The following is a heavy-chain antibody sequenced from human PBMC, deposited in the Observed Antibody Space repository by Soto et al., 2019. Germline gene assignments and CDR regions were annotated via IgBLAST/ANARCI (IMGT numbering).Heavy chain of an antibody. CDR3: ARRSYSGAGDC. D-gene: IGHD2-15*01. V-gene: IGHV3-7*01. CDR1: GFNFGRYW. J-gene: IGHJ4*02. Sequence: EMQLVESGGGLVQPGGSLRLSCVASGFNFGRYWMSWVRQAPGKGLEWVANIKQDGSEKNYVDSMKGRFTIYRDNAKNSVYLQMSSLRAEDTAVYYCARRSYSGAGDCWGQGTLVTVSS. CDR2: IKQDGSEK.